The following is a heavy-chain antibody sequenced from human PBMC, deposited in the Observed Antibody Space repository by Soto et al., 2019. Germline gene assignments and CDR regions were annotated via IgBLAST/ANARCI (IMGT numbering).Heavy chain of an antibody. CDR1: GYTFTSYD. CDR3: ARARRGYGSGSYYKVFDD. V-gene: IGHV1-8*02. CDR2: MNPNSGNT. Sequence: ASVKVSCKASGYTFTSYDINWVRQATGQGLEWMGWMNPNSGNTGYAQKFQGRVTMTRNTSISTAYMELSSLRSGDTAVYYCARARRGYGSGSYYKVFDDWGQGTLVTVSS. J-gene: IGHJ4*02. D-gene: IGHD3-10*01.